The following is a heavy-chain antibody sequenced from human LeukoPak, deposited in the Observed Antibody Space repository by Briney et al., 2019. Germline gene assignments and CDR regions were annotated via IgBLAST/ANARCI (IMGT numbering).Heavy chain of an antibody. CDR2: ISYDGSNK. J-gene: IGHJ4*02. CDR1: GFTFSSYA. V-gene: IGHV3-30-3*01. D-gene: IGHD6-19*01. CDR3: ARVAAVAGDRDY. Sequence: GGSLRLSCAASGFTFSSYAMHWVRQAPGKGLEWVAVISYDGSNKYYADSVKGRFTISRDNSKNTLYLQMNSLRAEDTAVYYCARVAAVAGDRDYWGRGTLVTVSS.